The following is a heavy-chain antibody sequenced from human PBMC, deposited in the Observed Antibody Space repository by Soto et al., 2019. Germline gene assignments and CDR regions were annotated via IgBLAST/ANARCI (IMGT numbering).Heavy chain of an antibody. Sequence: ASVKVSCKASGYTFTGYYIHWLRQAAGQALEWMGWINPDSGDTEFAQRFQGRVTMTRDTSISTAYMELDRLRPDDTAVYYCARAGAFRGSYYYYDGLDVWGQGTTVTVSS. CDR2: INPDSGDT. CDR1: GYTFTGYY. V-gene: IGHV1-2*02. J-gene: IGHJ6*02. CDR3: ARAGAFRGSYYYYDGLDV. D-gene: IGHD1-1*01.